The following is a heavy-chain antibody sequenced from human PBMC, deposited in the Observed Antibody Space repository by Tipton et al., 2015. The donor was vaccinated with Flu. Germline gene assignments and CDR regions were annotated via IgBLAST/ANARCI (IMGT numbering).Heavy chain of an antibody. CDR1: GASISSSSYN. D-gene: IGHD3-10*02. Sequence: TLSLTCTDSGASISSSSYNWGWIRQPPGKGLEWIASIYYSGRTYYNPSLKSRVTISVDTSKSQFSLMLRSVTAADTAVYYCARLSYYDVDLKNFYFDYWGQGALVTVSS. J-gene: IGHJ4*02. V-gene: IGHV4-39*01. CDR3: ARLSYYDVDLKNFYFDY. CDR2: IYYSGRT.